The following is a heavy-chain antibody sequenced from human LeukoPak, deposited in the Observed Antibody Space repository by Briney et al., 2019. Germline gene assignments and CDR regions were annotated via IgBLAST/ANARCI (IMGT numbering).Heavy chain of an antibody. CDR3: ARGGGSGGFDY. V-gene: IGHV3-7*01. J-gene: IGHJ4*02. D-gene: IGHD2-15*01. CDR2: IKQDGSEK. Sequence: GGSLRLSCAASRFTFSNYWMSWVRQAPGKGLEWVANIKQDGSEKYYVDSVKGRFTISRDNAKNSLYLQMNSLRAEDTAVYYCARGGGSGGFDYWGQGTLVTVSS. CDR1: RFTFSNYW.